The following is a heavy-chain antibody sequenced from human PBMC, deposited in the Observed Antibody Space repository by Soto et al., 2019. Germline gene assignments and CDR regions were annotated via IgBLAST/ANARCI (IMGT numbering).Heavy chain of an antibody. J-gene: IGHJ5*02. D-gene: IGHD4-17*01. Sequence: GGSLRLSCAASGFSFSSYGMHWARQAPGKGLEWVAIISYDGSEKSYTESVKGRFTISRDNSNDTLYLQMTSLRAEDTAMYYCVKDLAVPKGDTWGQGTLVTVSS. CDR1: GFSFSSYG. CDR3: VKDLAVPKGDT. CDR2: ISYDGSEK. V-gene: IGHV3-30*18.